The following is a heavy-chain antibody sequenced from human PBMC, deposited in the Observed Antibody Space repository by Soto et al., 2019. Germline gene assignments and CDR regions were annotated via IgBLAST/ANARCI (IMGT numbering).Heavy chain of an antibody. CDR1: GGSINTYY. D-gene: IGHD3-3*02. Sequence: PSETLSLTCTVTGGSINTYYWSWIRQSAGKGLGWIGRVYTTGSTNYNPSLKSRVTISVDTSRNQFSLSLRSVTAADTAVYYCARDFNSIFDDFADMRWNFDPWGQGTLVTVSS. V-gene: IGHV4-4*07. CDR3: ARDFNSIFDDFADMRWNFDP. J-gene: IGHJ5*02. CDR2: VYTTGST.